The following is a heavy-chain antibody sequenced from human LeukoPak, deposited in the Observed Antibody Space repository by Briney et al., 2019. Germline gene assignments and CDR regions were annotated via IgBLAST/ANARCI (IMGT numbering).Heavy chain of an antibody. CDR2: ISGSGTST. V-gene: IGHV3-23*01. CDR1: GFSTRLYV. CDR3: AKDVYDSSGYYCSH. J-gene: IGHJ4*02. D-gene: IGHD3-22*01. Sequence: GGSLRLSCAASGFSTRLYVMSWVRQAPGKGLEWVSDISGSGTSTHYADSVKGRFTISRDNSKNTLYLQMNSLRAEDTAVYYCAKDVYDSSGYYCSHWGQGTLVTVSS.